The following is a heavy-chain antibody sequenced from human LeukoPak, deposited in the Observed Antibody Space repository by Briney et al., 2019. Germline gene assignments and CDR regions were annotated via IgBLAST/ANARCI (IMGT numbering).Heavy chain of an antibody. V-gene: IGHV5-51*01. J-gene: IGHJ4*02. CDR2: IYPGDSDA. Sequence: PGESLKISCQGSGYSFTSYWIGWVRQMPGKGLKWMGIIYPGDSDARYSPSFQGQVTISADKSISTAYLRWSSLKASDTAMYYCARRRDLYSGSYYPFDYWGQGTPVTVSS. D-gene: IGHD1-26*01. CDR3: ARRRDLYSGSYYPFDY. CDR1: GYSFTSYW.